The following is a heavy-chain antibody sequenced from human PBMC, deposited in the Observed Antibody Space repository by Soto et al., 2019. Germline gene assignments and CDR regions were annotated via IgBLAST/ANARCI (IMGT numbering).Heavy chain of an antibody. D-gene: IGHD3-10*01. J-gene: IGHJ4*02. CDR1: GGSISSSPYY. Sequence: SETLSLTCTVSGGSISSSPYYWGWIRQPPGKGLEWIGSMYYSGSTYYNPSLKSRVSMSVDTSKNQFSLKLVSVTAADTAVYYCARHFVAVVIKGWGYWGQGTLVTVSS. CDR2: MYYSGST. V-gene: IGHV4-39*01. CDR3: ARHFVAVVIKGWGY.